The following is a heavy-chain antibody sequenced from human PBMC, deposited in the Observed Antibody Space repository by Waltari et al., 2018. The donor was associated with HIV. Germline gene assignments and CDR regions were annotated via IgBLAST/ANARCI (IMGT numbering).Heavy chain of an antibody. V-gene: IGHV3-7*01. D-gene: IGHD3-10*01. Sequence: SCAASGFTFSSYWMSWVRQAPGKGLEWVANIKQDGSEKYYVDSVKGRFTISRDNAKNSLYLQMNSLRAEDTAVYYCAGGGVLLWFGDLNWFDPWGQGTLVTVSS. CDR1: GFTFSSYW. J-gene: IGHJ5*02. CDR2: IKQDGSEK. CDR3: AGGGVLLWFGDLNWFDP.